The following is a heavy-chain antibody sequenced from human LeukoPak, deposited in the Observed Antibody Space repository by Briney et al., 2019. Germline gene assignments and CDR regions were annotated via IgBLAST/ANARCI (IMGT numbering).Heavy chain of an antibody. D-gene: IGHD3-22*01. V-gene: IGHV1-8*01. J-gene: IGHJ4*02. CDR1: GYTFTSYD. CDR3: ARDRHRRHYYDSSLHPPLDY. Sequence: ASVKVSCKASGYTFTSYDINWVRQDTGQGLEWMGWMNPNSGNTGYAQKFQGRVTMTRNTSISTAYMELSSLRSEDTAVYYCARDRHRRHYYDSSLHPPLDYWGQGTLVTVSS. CDR2: MNPNSGNT.